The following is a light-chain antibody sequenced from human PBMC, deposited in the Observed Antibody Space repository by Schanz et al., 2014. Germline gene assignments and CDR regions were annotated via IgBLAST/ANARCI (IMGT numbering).Light chain of an antibody. CDR2: GVS. Sequence: QSALTQPPSASGSPGQSVTISCTGTSSDVGGYNYVSWYQQHPGKAPKLMIYGVSNRPSGVSARFSASKSGNTASLTISGLQAADEADYYCSSFTSVSTVVFGPGTKLTVL. V-gene: IGLV2-14*03. CDR1: SSDVGGYNY. J-gene: IGLJ1*01. CDR3: SSFTSVSTVV.